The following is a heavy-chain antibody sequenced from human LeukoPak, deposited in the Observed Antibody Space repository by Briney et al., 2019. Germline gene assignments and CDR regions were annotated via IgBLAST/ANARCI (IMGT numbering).Heavy chain of an antibody. CDR3: AKEQVVSPPWVSFFDY. Sequence: GGSLRLSCAASGFTFSTYAMSWVRQTPGKGLEWVSVTSGGGDITYYADSVKGRFTISRDNSENTVYLQMNSLRAEDTAVYYCAKEQVVSPPWVSFFDYWGQRTLVTVSS. CDR1: GFTFSTYA. J-gene: IGHJ4*02. D-gene: IGHD1-26*01. CDR2: TSGGGDIT. V-gene: IGHV3-23*01.